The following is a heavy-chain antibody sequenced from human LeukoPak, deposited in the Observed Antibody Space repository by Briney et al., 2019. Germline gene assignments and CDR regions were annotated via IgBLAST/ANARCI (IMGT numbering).Heavy chain of an antibody. Sequence: GGSLRLSCAASGFTFSSYAMHWVRHAPGKGLEGVAVISYDGSNKYYAHSVKGRFTIPRDNSKNTLYLQMNSLRAEDTTVYYCARDPIVATLYYYMHVWGKGTTVTVSS. CDR2: ISYDGSNK. CDR1: GFTFSSYA. J-gene: IGHJ6*03. D-gene: IGHD5-12*01. CDR3: ARDPIVATLYYYMHV. V-gene: IGHV3-30*01.